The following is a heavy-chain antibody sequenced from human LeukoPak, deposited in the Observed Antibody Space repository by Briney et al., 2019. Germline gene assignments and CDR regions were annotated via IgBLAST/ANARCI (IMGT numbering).Heavy chain of an antibody. Sequence: SETLSLTCAVYGGSFSGYYWSWIRQPPGKGLEWIGEINHSRSTNYNPSLKSRVTISVDTSKNQFSLKLSSVTAADTAVYYCARGYGSSWTNYYYYMDVWGKGTTVTVSS. CDR2: INHSRST. CDR1: GGSFSGYY. J-gene: IGHJ6*03. D-gene: IGHD6-13*01. V-gene: IGHV4-34*01. CDR3: ARGYGSSWTNYYYYMDV.